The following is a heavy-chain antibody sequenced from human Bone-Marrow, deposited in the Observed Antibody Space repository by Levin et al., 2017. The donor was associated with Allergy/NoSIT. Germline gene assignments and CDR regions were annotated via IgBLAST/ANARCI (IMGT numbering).Heavy chain of an antibody. CDR3: ARDVLAARCLDY. CDR2: IWYDGSNK. V-gene: IGHV3-33*01. CDR1: GFTFSTYG. D-gene: IGHD6-6*01. Sequence: LSLTCAASGFTFSTYGMHWVRQAPGKGLEWVAFIWYDGSNKYYADSVRGRFTISRDNSKNTLDLQMNSLRADDTAVYYCARDVLAARCLDYWGQGSLVTVSS. J-gene: IGHJ4*02.